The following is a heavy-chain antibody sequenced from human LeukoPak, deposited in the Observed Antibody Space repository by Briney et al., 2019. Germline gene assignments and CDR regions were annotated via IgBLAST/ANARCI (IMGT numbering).Heavy chain of an antibody. CDR2: IYYSGST. CDR1: GGSISSSSYY. Sequence: SETLSLTCTVSGGSISSSSYYWRWIRQPPGKGLEWIGYIYYSGSTNYNPSLKSRVTISVDTAKNQFSLKLSSATAADTAVYYLAKSDYDYYGMDVWGRGTTVTVSS. CDR3: AKSDYDYYGMDV. V-gene: IGHV4-61*05. J-gene: IGHJ6*02.